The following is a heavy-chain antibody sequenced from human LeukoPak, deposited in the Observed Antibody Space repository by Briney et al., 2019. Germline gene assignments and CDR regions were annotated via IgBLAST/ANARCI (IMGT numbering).Heavy chain of an antibody. J-gene: IGHJ4*02. CDR3: ARDYSNYGFDY. CDR1: GYTFTGHY. CDR2: INPNSGGT. V-gene: IGHV1-2*06. D-gene: IGHD4-11*01. Sequence: ASVKVSCKASGYTFTGHYMHWLRQAPGQGLEWMGRINPNSGGTNYAQKFQGRVTITRDTSISTAYMELSRLRSDDTAVYYCARDYSNYGFDYWGQGTLVTVSS.